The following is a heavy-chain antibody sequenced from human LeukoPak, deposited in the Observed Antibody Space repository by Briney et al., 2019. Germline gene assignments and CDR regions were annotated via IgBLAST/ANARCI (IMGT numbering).Heavy chain of an antibody. V-gene: IGHV4-38-2*02. Sequence: SETLSLTCTVSGYSISSGYYWGWIRQPPGKGLEWIGTIYHTGSTYYNPSLKSRVTISVDTSKNQFSLKLSSVTAADTAVYFCARQADFGGVIVSSWFDPWGEGAQVTVSS. CDR3: ARQADFGGVIVSSWFDP. CDR2: IYHTGST. CDR1: GYSISSGYY. D-gene: IGHD3-16*02. J-gene: IGHJ5*02.